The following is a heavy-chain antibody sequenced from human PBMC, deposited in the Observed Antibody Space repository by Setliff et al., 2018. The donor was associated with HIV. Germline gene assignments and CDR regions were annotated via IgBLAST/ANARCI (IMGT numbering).Heavy chain of an antibody. D-gene: IGHD2-2*01. Sequence: PGGSLRLSCEASGFTLRSYAMYWVRQAPGKGLEWVAGISGAGATTYYADSVKGRFPGSRDNSKNTLYLQMNSLRAEDTAVYYCAKPGIVPAAEFVDYWGQGTLVTVSS. J-gene: IGHJ4*02. CDR1: GFTLRSYA. CDR2: ISGAGATT. V-gene: IGHV3-23*01. CDR3: AKPGIVPAAEFVDY.